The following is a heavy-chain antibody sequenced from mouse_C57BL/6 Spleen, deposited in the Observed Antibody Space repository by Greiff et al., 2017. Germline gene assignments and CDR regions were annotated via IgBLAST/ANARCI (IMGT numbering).Heavy chain of an antibody. Sequence: EVKLVESGGGLVKPGGSLKLSCAASGFTFSSYAMSWVRQTPEKRLEWVATISDGGSYTYYPDNVKGRFTISRDNAKNNLYLQMSHLKSEDTAMYYCARGHRGADYWGQGTTLTVSS. CDR2: ISDGGSYT. D-gene: IGHD3-1*01. V-gene: IGHV5-4*03. J-gene: IGHJ2*01. CDR1: GFTFSSYA. CDR3: ARGHRGADY.